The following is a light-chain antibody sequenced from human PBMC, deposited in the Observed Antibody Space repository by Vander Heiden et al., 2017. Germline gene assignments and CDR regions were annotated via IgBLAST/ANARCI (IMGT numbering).Light chain of an antibody. Sequence: DIQMTQSPSSLSTSIGERVTITCRASEPIRSYLNWYQQKPGKAPNLLIYAATTLETGVPSRFRGSGSGTDFTLTITSLQPEDFATYYCQQSFSAPRTFGRGTKVEIK. J-gene: IGKJ1*01. V-gene: IGKV1-39*01. CDR1: EPIRSY. CDR3: QQSFSAPRT. CDR2: AAT.